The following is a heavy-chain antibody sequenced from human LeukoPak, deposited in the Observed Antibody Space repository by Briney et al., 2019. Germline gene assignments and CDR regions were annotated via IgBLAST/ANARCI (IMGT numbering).Heavy chain of an antibody. CDR3: AKDQDSSGWYHNWFDP. J-gene: IGHJ5*02. CDR1: GFTFSSYE. V-gene: IGHV3-48*03. D-gene: IGHD6-19*01. Sequence: SGGSLRLSCAASGFTFSSYEMNWVRQAPGKGLEWVSYISSSGSTIYYADSVKGRFTISRDNSKNTLYLQMNSLRVEDTAVYYCAKDQDSSGWYHNWFDPWGQGTLVTVSS. CDR2: ISSSGSTI.